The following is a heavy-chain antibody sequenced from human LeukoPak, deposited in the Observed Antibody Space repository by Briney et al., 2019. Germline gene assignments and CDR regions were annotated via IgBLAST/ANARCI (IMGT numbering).Heavy chain of an antibody. CDR3: ASLGRYCSGGSCYLYVDY. CDR1: GYTFTGYY. Sequence: ASVKVSCKASGYTFTGYYMHWVRQAPGQGLEWMGRINPNSGGTNYAQKFQGGVTMTRDTSISTAYMELSRLRSDDTAVYYCASLGRYCSGGSCYLYVDYWGQGTLVTVSS. V-gene: IGHV1-2*06. J-gene: IGHJ4*02. CDR2: INPNSGGT. D-gene: IGHD2-15*01.